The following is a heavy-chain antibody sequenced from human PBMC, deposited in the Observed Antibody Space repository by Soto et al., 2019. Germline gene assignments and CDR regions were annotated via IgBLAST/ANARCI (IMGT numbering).Heavy chain of an antibody. Sequence: VQLVESGGGVVQPGRSLRLSCAASGFTFSSYAMHWVRQAPGKGLEWVAVISYDGSNKYYADSVKGRFTISRDNSKNTLYLQMNSLRAEDTAVYYCASIFLGELSLNWFDPWGQGTLVTVSS. V-gene: IGHV3-30-3*01. CDR1: GFTFSSYA. J-gene: IGHJ5*02. CDR2: ISYDGSNK. CDR3: ASIFLGELSLNWFDP. D-gene: IGHD3-16*02.